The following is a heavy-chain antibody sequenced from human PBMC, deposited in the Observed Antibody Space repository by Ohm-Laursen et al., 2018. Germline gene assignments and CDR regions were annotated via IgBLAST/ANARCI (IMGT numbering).Heavy chain of an antibody. CDR2: ISGSGSRT. D-gene: IGHD2-15*01. J-gene: IGHJ3*02. CDR3: AKVYYCSGGSCYSWELTNGFDI. V-gene: IGHV3-23*01. CDR1: GFTFSSYA. Sequence: SLRLSCAASGFTFSSYAMNWVRQAPGKGLEWVSGISGSGSRTYYADSVKGRFTISRDNSKNTVHLQMNSLRAEDTAVYYCAKVYYCSGGSCYSWELTNGFDIWGQGTIVTVSS.